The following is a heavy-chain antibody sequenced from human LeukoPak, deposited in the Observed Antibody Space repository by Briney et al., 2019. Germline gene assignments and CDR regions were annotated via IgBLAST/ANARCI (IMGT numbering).Heavy chain of an antibody. J-gene: IGHJ4*02. D-gene: IGHD5-24*01. Sequence: NSGGSLRLSCAASGFTFSSYSMNWVRQAPGKGLEWVSSISSSSSYIYYADSVKGRFTISRDDVKNSLYLQMNSLRAEDTAVYYCAREMGDGYNGGVDYWGQGTLVTVSS. CDR3: AREMGDGYNGGVDY. V-gene: IGHV3-21*01. CDR2: ISSSSSYI. CDR1: GFTFSSYS.